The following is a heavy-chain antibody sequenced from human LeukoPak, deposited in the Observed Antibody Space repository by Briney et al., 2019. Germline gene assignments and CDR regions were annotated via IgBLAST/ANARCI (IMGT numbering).Heavy chain of an antibody. CDR3: ARGLRGSGSYPNADY. V-gene: IGHV3-7*01. CDR1: GFTFTTYW. Sequence: GESLRLSCAASGFTFTTYWMTWVRQAPGKGLEWVANINQDGTEKYYVDSVKGRFTISRDNAKNSLYLQMNSLRAEDTAVYYCARGLRGSGSYPNADYWGQGTLVTVSS. J-gene: IGHJ4*02. CDR2: INQDGTEK. D-gene: IGHD3-10*01.